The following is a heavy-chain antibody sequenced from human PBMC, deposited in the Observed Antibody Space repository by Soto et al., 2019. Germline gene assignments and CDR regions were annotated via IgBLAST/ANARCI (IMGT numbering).Heavy chain of an antibody. D-gene: IGHD1-26*01. J-gene: IGHJ6*02. CDR2: IYYSGST. V-gene: IGHV4-31*03. Sequence: SETLSLTCTVSGGSISSGGYYWSWIRQHPGKGLEWIGYIYYSGSTYYNPSLKSRVTISVDTSKNQFSLKLSSVTAADTAVYYCARDRVGATAGMDVWGQGTTVTVCS. CDR3: ARDRVGATAGMDV. CDR1: GGSISSGGYY.